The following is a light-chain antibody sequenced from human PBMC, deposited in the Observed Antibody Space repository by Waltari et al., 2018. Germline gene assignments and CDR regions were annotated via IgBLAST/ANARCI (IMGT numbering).Light chain of an antibody. CDR3: QKYDRLPAT. Sequence: EIVLTQSPGTLSLSPGEPATLSCRASQSVGRSLVWYQQQPGQAPRLLIYDTYKRATGIPYRFSGSGSGTDFSLTISRLEPEDFAVYYCQKYDRLPATFGQGTKVEIK. V-gene: IGKV3-20*01. CDR2: DTY. J-gene: IGKJ1*01. CDR1: QSVGRS.